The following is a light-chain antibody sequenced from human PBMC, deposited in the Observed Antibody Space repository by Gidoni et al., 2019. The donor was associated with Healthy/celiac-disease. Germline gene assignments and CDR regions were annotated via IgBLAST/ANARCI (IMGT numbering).Light chain of an antibody. V-gene: IGKV3-11*01. CDR2: ATS. CDR3: YQRSPWLT. Sequence: EIVLTQSPATLSLSPGERATLSCRASQSVSSYLAWYQQKPGQAPRLLIYATSNRATGIPASFSGSGSGTAFTLTIRHLEPLDFSVYYRYQRSPWLTFGGGTKVEIK. J-gene: IGKJ4*01. CDR1: QSVSSY.